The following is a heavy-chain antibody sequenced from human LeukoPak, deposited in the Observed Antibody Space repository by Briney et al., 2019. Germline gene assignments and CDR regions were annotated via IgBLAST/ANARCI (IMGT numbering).Heavy chain of an antibody. J-gene: IGHJ3*02. CDR1: GFTFSTYW. V-gene: IGHV3-74*01. CDR3: ARPETQYSSGLDGFDI. Sequence: GGSLRLSCAASGFTFSTYWMHWVRQAPGKGLVWVSRINSDGSRTTYADSVKGRFTISRDNAKNTLYLQMNSLRTADTAVYYCARPETQYSSGLDGFDIWGQGTMVTVSS. D-gene: IGHD6-19*01. CDR2: INSDGSRT.